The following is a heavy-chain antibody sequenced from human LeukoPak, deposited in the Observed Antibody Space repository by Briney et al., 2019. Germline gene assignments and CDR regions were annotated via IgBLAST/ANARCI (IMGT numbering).Heavy chain of an antibody. CDR2: IYYSGST. V-gene: IGHV4-59*08. Sequence: SETLSLTCTVSGGSISSHYWSWIRQPPGRGLEWIGYIYYSGSTNYNPSLKSRVTISVDTSKNQFSLKLSSVTAADTAVYYCARAGYGGNDFDYWGQGTLVTVSS. D-gene: IGHD4-23*01. CDR3: ARAGYGGNDFDY. J-gene: IGHJ4*02. CDR1: GGSISSHY.